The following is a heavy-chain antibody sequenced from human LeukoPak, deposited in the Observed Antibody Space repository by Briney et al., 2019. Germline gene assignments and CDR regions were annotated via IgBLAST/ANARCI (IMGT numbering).Heavy chain of an antibody. J-gene: IGHJ4*02. CDR2: INPNSGGT. CDR3: AEEGYCSGGSCYY. V-gene: IGHV1-2*02. CDR1: GYTFTGYY. Sequence: ASVKVSCKASGYTFTGYYMHWVRQAPGQGLEWMGLINPNSGGTNYAQKFQGRVTMTRDTSISTAYMELSRLRSDDTAVYYCAEEGYCSGGSCYYWGQGTLVTVSS. D-gene: IGHD2-15*01.